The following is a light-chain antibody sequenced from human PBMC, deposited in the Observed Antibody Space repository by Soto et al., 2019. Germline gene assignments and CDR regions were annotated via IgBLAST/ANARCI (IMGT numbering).Light chain of an antibody. CDR2: DAS. Sequence: EIVMTQSPSTLSLSLGDRVTLSCRASQSVSNFLAWYQQKPGQAPRLLIYDASTRAPGIPARFSGSGSGTDFTLTISSLQPEDVAAYYCQQCSIAPLTFGGGTKVDIK. CDR1: QSVSNF. J-gene: IGKJ4*01. CDR3: QQCSIAPLT. V-gene: IGKV3-11*01.